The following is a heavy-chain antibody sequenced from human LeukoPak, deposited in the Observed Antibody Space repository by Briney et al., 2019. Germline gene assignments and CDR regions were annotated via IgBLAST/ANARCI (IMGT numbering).Heavy chain of an antibody. V-gene: IGHV3-7*01. CDR1: GFTFSDYY. CDR2: IKQDGSEK. CDR3: ARELRDWNYGNWFDP. Sequence: GGSLRLSCAASGFTFSDYYMSWIRQAPGKGLEWVANIKQDGSEKYYVDSVKGRFTISRDNAKNSLYLQMNSLRAEDTAVYYCARELRDWNYGNWFDPWGQGTLVTVSS. D-gene: IGHD1-7*01. J-gene: IGHJ5*02.